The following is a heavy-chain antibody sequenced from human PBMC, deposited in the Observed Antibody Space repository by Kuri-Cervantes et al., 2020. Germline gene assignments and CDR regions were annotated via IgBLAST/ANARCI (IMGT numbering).Heavy chain of an antibody. Sequence: GESLKISCAASGYTFSSYSMNWVRQAPGKGLEWVSSISSSSGYIYYADSVKGRFTISRDNAKNSLYLQMNSLRVEDTAIYYCATSDDSPGGDWGQGTLVTVSS. CDR1: GYTFSSYS. V-gene: IGHV3-21*01. CDR3: ATSDDSPGGD. J-gene: IGHJ4*02. D-gene: IGHD3-22*01. CDR2: ISSSSGYI.